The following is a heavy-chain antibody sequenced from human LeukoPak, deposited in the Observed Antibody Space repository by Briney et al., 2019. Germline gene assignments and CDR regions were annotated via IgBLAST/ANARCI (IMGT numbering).Heavy chain of an antibody. Sequence: PGGSLRLSCAASGFTFSSYSMNWVRPAPGKGREGFSYISSSSSTIYYADSVKGRFTITRDNAKNSLYLQMNSLIAEDTAVYDCARDLAYYNDSRGPPGYWGQGTLVTVSA. CDR2: ISSSSSTI. CDR3: ARDLAYYNDSRGPPGY. V-gene: IGHV3-48*04. J-gene: IGHJ4*02. D-gene: IGHD3-22*01. CDR1: GFTFSSYS.